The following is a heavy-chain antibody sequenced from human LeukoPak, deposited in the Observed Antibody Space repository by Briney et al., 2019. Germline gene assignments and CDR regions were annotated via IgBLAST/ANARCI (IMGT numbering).Heavy chain of an antibody. D-gene: IGHD5-24*01. CDR2: IYYSGST. CDR3: ASLMATNRPGDFDY. Sequence: SETLSLTCTVSGGSISSSSYYWGWIRQPPGKGLEWIGTIYYSGSTYYNPSLQSRVTISVDTSKNQFSLELSSVTAADTAVYYCASLMATNRPGDFDYWGQGTLVTVSS. J-gene: IGHJ4*02. V-gene: IGHV4-39*07. CDR1: GGSISSSSYY.